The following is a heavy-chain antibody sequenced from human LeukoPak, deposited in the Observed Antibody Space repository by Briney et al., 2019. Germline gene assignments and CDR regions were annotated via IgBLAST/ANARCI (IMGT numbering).Heavy chain of an antibody. CDR1: GFTFDDYA. V-gene: IGHV3-9*01. Sequence: GGSLRLSCAASGFTFDDYAMHWVRQAPGKGLEWVSGISWNSGSIGYADSVKGRFTISRDNSKDTLYLQMNSLRAEDTAVYYCAKDFSVAGPEDFDYWGQGTLVTVSS. CDR2: ISWNSGSI. D-gene: IGHD6-19*01. J-gene: IGHJ4*02. CDR3: AKDFSVAGPEDFDY.